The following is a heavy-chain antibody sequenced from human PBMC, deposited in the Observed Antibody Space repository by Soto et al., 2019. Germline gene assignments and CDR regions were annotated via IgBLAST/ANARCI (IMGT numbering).Heavy chain of an antibody. D-gene: IGHD3-3*01. Sequence: PSETLSLTCAVYGGSFSGYYWSWIRQPPGKGLEWIGEINHSGSTNYNPSLKSRVTISVDTSKNQFSLKLSSVTAADTAVYYCARVDYYDFWSGYSQHKTIYYGMDVWGQGTTVTVSS. CDR3: ARVDYYDFWSGYSQHKTIYYGMDV. CDR1: GGSFSGYY. V-gene: IGHV4-34*01. J-gene: IGHJ6*02. CDR2: INHSGST.